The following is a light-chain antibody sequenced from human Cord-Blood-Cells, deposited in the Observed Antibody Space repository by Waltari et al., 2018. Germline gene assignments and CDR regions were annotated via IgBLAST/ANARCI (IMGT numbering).Light chain of an antibody. CDR1: SSDVGGYNY. Sequence: QSALTQPRSVSGSPGQSVTISCTGTSSDVGGYNYVSWYQQHPGKAPKLMIYDGSKRPSGVPERVSGSKSGNTASLTISGLHAEDEADYFCCSYAGNSWVFGGGTKLTVL. CDR2: DGS. CDR3: CSYAGNSWV. J-gene: IGLJ3*02. V-gene: IGLV2-11*01.